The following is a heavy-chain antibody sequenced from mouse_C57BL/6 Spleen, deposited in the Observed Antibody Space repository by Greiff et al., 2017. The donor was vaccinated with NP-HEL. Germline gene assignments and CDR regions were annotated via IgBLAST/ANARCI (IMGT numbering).Heavy chain of an antibody. CDR3: ARSDYYGRRNAMDY. D-gene: IGHD1-1*01. CDR1: GYSFTGYY. Sequence: VQLQQSGPELVKPGASVKISCKASGYSFTGYYMNWVKQSPEKSLEWIGEINPSTGGTTYIQKFKAKATLTVDKSSSTAYMQLKSLTSEDSAVYYCARSDYYGRRNAMDYWGQGTSVTVSS. V-gene: IGHV1-42*01. J-gene: IGHJ4*01. CDR2: INPSTGGT.